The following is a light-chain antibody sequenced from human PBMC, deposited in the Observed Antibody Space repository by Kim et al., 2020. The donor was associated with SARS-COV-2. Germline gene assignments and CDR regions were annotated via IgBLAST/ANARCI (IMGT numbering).Light chain of an antibody. CDR2: EAS. Sequence: QSITISCTGTSSDVGSYNLVSWYQQHPGKAPKLMIFEASKRPSGVSDRFSGSKSGDTASLTISGLQTEDEADYYCSSYAGSTTFVVFGGGTQLTVL. CDR3: SSYAGSTTFVV. V-gene: IGLV2-23*02. CDR1: SSDVGSYNL. J-gene: IGLJ2*01.